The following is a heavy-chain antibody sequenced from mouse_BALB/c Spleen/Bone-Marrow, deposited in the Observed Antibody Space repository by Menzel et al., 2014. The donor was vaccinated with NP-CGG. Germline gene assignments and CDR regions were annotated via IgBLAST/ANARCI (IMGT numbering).Heavy chain of an antibody. CDR2: ISSGGSYT. J-gene: IGHJ2*01. CDR1: GFTFSSHA. D-gene: IGHD1-1*01. CDR3: ARHITTVVADY. V-gene: IGHV5-9-3*01. Sequence: EVKLMESGGGLVKPGGSLKLSCAASGFTFSSHAMSWVRQTPEKRLEWVATISSGGSYTYYPDSVKGRFTISRDNAKNTLYLQMSSLRSEDTAMYYCARHITTVVADYWGQGTTLTVSS.